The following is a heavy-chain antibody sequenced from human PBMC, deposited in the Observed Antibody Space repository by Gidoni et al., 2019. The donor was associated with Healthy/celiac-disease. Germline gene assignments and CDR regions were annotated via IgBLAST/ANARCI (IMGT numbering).Heavy chain of an antibody. J-gene: IGHJ4*02. CDR3: ARDGPGYSSGWYLDY. D-gene: IGHD6-19*01. CDR2: ISYDGSNK. V-gene: IGHV3-30-3*01. CDR1: GFTFSSYA. Sequence: QVQLVESGGGVVQPGRSLRLSCAASGFTFSSYAMHWVRQAPGKGLEWVAVISYDGSNKYYADSVKGRFTISRDNSKNTLYLQMNSLRAEDTAVYYCARDGPGYSSGWYLDYWGQGTLVTVSS.